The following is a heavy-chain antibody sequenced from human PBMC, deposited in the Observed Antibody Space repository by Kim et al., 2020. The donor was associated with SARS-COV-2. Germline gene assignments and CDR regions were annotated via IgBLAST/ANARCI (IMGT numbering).Heavy chain of an antibody. CDR3: ARLQKSIAARPDDY. J-gene: IGHJ4*02. Sequence: SPSFQGHVTISADKSISTAYLQWSSLKASDTAMYYCARLQKSIAARPDDYWGQGTLVTVSS. V-gene: IGHV5-10-1*01. D-gene: IGHD6-6*01.